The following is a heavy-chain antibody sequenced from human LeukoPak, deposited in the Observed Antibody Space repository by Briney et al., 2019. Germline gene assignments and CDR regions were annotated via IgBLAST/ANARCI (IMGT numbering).Heavy chain of an antibody. D-gene: IGHD1-26*01. CDR2: MNPNSGNT. CDR1: GYTFTSYD. J-gene: IGHJ6*03. CDR3: ARGFGSTHYYYYYMDV. V-gene: IGHV1-8*01. Sequence: GASVKVSCKASGYTFTSYDINWVRQAAGQGHEWMGWMNPNSGNTGYAQKFQGRVTMTRNTSISTAYMELSSLRSEDTAVYYCARGFGSTHYYYYYMDVWGKGTTVTISS.